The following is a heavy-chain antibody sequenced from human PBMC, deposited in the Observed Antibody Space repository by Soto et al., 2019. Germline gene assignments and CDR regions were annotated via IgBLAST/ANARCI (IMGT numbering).Heavy chain of an antibody. CDR2: ISAYNANT. Sequence: ASVKGSCKASGYTFTRDGISWVRQAPGQGLEWMGWISAYNANTNYAQKLQGRVTMTTDTSTSTAYMELRSLRSDDTAVYYCASMGSGSYYDYWGQGTLVTVSS. CDR1: GYTFTRDG. CDR3: ASMGSGSYYDY. D-gene: IGHD1-26*01. J-gene: IGHJ4*02. V-gene: IGHV1-18*01.